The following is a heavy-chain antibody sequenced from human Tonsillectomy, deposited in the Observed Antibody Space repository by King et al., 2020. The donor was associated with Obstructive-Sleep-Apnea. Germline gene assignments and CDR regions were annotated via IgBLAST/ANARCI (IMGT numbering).Heavy chain of an antibody. CDR2: INHSGST. J-gene: IGHJ4*02. V-gene: IGHV4-34*01. Sequence: VQLQQWGPGLLKPSETLSLTCAVYGESFSGCYWTWIRQPPGKGLEWIGEINHSGSTIYSPSLKSRVTISVDTSKNLFSLNLSSVTAADTAVYYCARLRAGQGSNAFDYWGQGTLVTVSS. CDR3: ARLRAGQGSNAFDY. D-gene: IGHD1-26*01. CDR1: GESFSGCY.